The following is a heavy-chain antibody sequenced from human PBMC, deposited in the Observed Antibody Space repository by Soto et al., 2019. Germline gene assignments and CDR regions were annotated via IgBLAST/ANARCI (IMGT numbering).Heavy chain of an antibody. D-gene: IGHD6-19*01. CDR3: AHAYTGSAWFQNWFDP. V-gene: IGHV2-70*12. CDR1: GFSLSTSGMC. Sequence: SGPTLVNPTQTLTLTCTFSGFSLSTSGMCVSWIRQPPGKALEWLALIDWDDDKYYNTSLKTRLTITKDTSKNQVVLTMTNMDPLDTATYYCAHAYTGSAWFQNWFDPWGQGTLVTVSS. CDR2: IDWDDDK. J-gene: IGHJ5*02.